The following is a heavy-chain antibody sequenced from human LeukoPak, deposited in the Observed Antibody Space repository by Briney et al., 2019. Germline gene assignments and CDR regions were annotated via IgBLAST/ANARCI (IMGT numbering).Heavy chain of an antibody. Sequence: SETLSLTCTVSGGSISSYYWSWIRQPAGKGLEWIGRIYTSGSTNYNPSLKSRVTMSVDTSKNQFSPKLSSVTAADTAVYYCARVNSSPHAYYMDVWGKGTTVTVSS. V-gene: IGHV4-4*07. D-gene: IGHD6-13*01. J-gene: IGHJ6*03. CDR1: GGSISSYY. CDR3: ARVNSSPHAYYMDV. CDR2: IYTSGST.